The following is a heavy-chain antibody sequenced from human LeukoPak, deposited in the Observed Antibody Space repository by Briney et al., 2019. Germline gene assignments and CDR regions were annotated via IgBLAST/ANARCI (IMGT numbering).Heavy chain of an antibody. V-gene: IGHV1-2*02. J-gene: IGHJ4*02. CDR2: INPNSGGT. D-gene: IGHD4-17*01. CDR3: AREGMTTGKSEFDY. CDR1: GYTFTGYY. Sequence: GASVKVSCKASGYTFTGYYMHWVRQAPGQGLEWMGWINPNSGGTNYAQKFQGRVTMTRDTSISTAYMELSRLRSDDTAVYYCAREGMTTGKSEFDYWGQGTLVTVSS.